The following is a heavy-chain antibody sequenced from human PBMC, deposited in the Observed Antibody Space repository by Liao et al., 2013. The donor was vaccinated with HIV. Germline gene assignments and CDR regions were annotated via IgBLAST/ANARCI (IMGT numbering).Heavy chain of an antibody. V-gene: IGHV4-34*01. Sequence: QVQLQQWGAGLLKPSETLSLTCAVYGGSFSGYYWSWIRQPPGKGLEWIGEITHSGSTNYNPSLKSRVTISVDTSKNQFSLNLSSVTAADTAVYYCARGGRLITMGRVLFATWGQGTLGRPSP. J-gene: IGHJ1*01. D-gene: IGHD3-10*01. CDR1: GGSFSGYY. CDR2: ITHSGST. CDR3: ARGGRLITMGRVLFAT.